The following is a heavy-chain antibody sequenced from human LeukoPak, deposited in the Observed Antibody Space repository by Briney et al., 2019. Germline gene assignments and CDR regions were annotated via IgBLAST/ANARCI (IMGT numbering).Heavy chain of an antibody. D-gene: IGHD5-24*01. J-gene: IGHJ4*02. Sequence: ASVKVSCKASGYTFTGYYMHWVRQAPGQGLEWMGWVNPNSGGTNYAQKFQGRVTMTRDTSISTAYMELSRLRSDDTAVYYCARSLKRWLSLYYFDYWGQGTLVTASS. V-gene: IGHV1-2*02. CDR1: GYTFTGYY. CDR2: VNPNSGGT. CDR3: ARSLKRWLSLYYFDY.